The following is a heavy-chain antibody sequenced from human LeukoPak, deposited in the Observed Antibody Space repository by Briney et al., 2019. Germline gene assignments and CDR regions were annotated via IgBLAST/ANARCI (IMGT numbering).Heavy chain of an antibody. V-gene: IGHV1-18*01. CDR1: GHTFTSYG. CDR2: ISAYNGNT. J-gene: IGHJ6*02. Sequence: ASVKVSCKASGHTFTSYGISWVRQAPGQGLEWMGWISAYNGNTNYAQKLQGRVTMTTDTSTSTAYMELRSLRSDDTAVYYCASGSSDKGYYYGMDVWGQGTTVTVSS. CDR3: ASGSSDKGYYYGMDV. D-gene: IGHD1-26*01.